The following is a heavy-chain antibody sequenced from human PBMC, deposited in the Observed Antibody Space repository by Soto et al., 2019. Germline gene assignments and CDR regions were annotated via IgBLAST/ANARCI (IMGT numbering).Heavy chain of an antibody. Sequence: EVQLVESGGGLVQPGGSLRLSCAVSGFTFSTYSMNWVRQAPGKGLEWVSYISSSSSTIYYADSVKGRFTISRDNAKNSLHLQMKSLRDEDTAVYYCARDRVLIWLTSGFEYWGQGTLVTVSS. CDR1: GFTFSTYS. V-gene: IGHV3-48*02. CDR2: ISSSSSTI. D-gene: IGHD3-10*01. CDR3: ARDRVLIWLTSGFEY. J-gene: IGHJ4*02.